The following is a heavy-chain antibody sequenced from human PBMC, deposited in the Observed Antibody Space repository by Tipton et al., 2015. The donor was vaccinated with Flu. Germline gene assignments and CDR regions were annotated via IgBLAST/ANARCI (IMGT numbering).Heavy chain of an antibody. J-gene: IGHJ6*03. Sequence: SLRLSCAASGFTLSTYSMNWVRQAPGKELEWVSYIGSSSSTIYYADSVKGRFTISRDNAKNSLYLQMNSLRAEDTAVYYCARDPDSHYYYMDVWGKGTTVTVSS. D-gene: IGHD1-14*01. CDR3: ARDPDSHYYYMDV. CDR2: IGSSSSTI. V-gene: IGHV3-48*01. CDR1: GFTLSTYS.